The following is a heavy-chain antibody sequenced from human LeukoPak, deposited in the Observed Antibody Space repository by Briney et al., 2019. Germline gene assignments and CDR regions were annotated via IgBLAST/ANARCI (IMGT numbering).Heavy chain of an antibody. J-gene: IGHJ4*02. D-gene: IGHD1-26*01. V-gene: IGHV3-33*01. CDR1: GFTFSSCG. CDR3: AGQGYSGSYLKLKGFDY. Sequence: PGGSLRLSCAASGFTFSSCGMHWVRQAPGKGLEWVAVIWYDGSNKYYADSVKGRFTISRDNSKNTLYLQMNSLREEDTAVYYCAGQGYSGSYLKLKGFDYWGQGTLVTVSS. CDR2: IWYDGSNK.